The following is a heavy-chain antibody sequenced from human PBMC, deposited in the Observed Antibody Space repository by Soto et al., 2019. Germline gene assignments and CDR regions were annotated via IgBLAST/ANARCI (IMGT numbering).Heavy chain of an antibody. V-gene: IGHV4-59*08. CDR2: IYYTGST. CDR1: GGSISSHY. J-gene: IGHJ6*03. Sequence: QVQLQESGPGLVKASETLSLTCTVSGGSISSHYWSWIRQPPGKGLEWIGYIYYTGSTNYNPALKSRVTISVDTSKNQFSRQLTSVTAADTAVYYWGRRAPNHCYYYMDVWGNGTTVSVSS. CDR3: GRRAPNHCYYYMDV.